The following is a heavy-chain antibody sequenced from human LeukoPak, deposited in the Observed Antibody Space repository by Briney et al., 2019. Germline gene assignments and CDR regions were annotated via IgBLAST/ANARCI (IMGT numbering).Heavy chain of an antibody. CDR1: GFTFSSYG. Sequence: GGSLRLSCAASGFTFSSYGMHWVRQAPGKGLEWVAVISYDGSNKYYADSVKGRFTISRDNSKNTLYLQMNSLRTEDTAVYYCARALPGVAAGFDYWGQGTLVTVSS. D-gene: IGHD6-13*01. J-gene: IGHJ4*02. CDR3: ARALPGVAAGFDY. CDR2: ISYDGSNK. V-gene: IGHV3-30*03.